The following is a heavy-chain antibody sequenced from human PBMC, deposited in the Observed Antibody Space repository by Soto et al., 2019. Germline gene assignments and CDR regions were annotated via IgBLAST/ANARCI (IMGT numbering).Heavy chain of an antibody. D-gene: IGHD4-17*01. V-gene: IGHV3-23*01. CDR2: ISDIGGST. CDR3: AKDFAVSTCS. J-gene: IGHJ5*02. Sequence: EVQLLESGGGLVQPGGSLRLSCAVSGFAISSYAMIWVRQAPGKGLEWVSTISDIGGSTFYADSVKGRFSISRDNSKNTLYLQMNRPRAEDTSVYYCAKDFAVSTCSWGQGTLGSVS. CDR1: GFAISSYA.